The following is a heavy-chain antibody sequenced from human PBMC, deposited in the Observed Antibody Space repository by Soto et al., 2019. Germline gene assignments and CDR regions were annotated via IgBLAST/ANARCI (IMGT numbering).Heavy chain of an antibody. CDR1: GGSISSYY. Sequence: SETLSLTCTVSGGSISSYYWSWIRQPPGKGLEWIGYIYYSGSTYYNPSLKSRVTISVDTSKSQFSLKLSSVTAADTAVYYCARGGGVYYFDYWGQGTPVTVSS. D-gene: IGHD2-8*02. CDR3: ARGGGVYYFDY. CDR2: IYYSGST. V-gene: IGHV4-59*01. J-gene: IGHJ4*02.